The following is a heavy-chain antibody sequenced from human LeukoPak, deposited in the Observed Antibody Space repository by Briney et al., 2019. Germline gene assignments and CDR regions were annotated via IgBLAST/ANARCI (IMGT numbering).Heavy chain of an antibody. D-gene: IGHD3-10*01. CDR2: IKQDGGEK. CDR1: GFTFSSYW. CDR3: ARDRATMVRGVSLFDY. J-gene: IGHJ4*02. V-gene: IGHV3-7*01. Sequence: GGSLRLSCAASGFTFSSYWMSWVRQAPGKGLEWVANIKQDGGEKYYVDSVKGRFTISRDNAKNSLYLQMNSLRAEDTAVYYCARDRATMVRGVSLFDYWGQGTLVTVSS.